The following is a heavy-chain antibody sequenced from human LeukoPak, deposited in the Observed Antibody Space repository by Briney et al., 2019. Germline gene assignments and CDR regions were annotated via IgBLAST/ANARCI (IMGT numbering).Heavy chain of an antibody. CDR3: ARGLYDTTEPIDY. V-gene: IGHV4-61*02. CDR2: VYSSGGT. Sequence: SETLSLTCTVSGGSISSENYYWNWLRQPAGTGLEWIGRVYSSGGTNYNPSLKSRVTISVDTSKNQFSLKLTSVTAADTAVYYCARGLYDTTEPIDYWGQGTLVTVSS. CDR1: GGSISSENYY. D-gene: IGHD3-22*01. J-gene: IGHJ4*02.